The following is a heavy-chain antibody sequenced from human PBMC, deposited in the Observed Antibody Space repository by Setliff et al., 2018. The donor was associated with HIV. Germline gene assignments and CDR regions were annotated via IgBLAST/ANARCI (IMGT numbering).Heavy chain of an antibody. CDR3: ARGVRDNSGWSSYYFDY. V-gene: IGHV4-34*01. CDR1: GGSFSGYY. J-gene: IGHJ4*02. CDR2: VTHSGRT. D-gene: IGHD6-19*01. Sequence: SSETLSLTCAVYGGSFSGYYWSWIRQPPGKGLEWIGEVTHSGRTNYNPSLESRVTTSVDTSKKQFSLRLTSVTAADTAVYYCARGVRDNSGWSSYYFDYWVQGTLVTVSS.